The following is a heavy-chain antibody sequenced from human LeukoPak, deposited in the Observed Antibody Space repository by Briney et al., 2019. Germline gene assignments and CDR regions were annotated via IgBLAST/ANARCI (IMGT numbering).Heavy chain of an antibody. J-gene: IGHJ3*02. CDR2: IYYSGNT. CDR1: GGSISSSTYY. V-gene: IGHV4-39*07. CDR3: ARDEGDYDSSGYSDAFDI. D-gene: IGHD3-22*01. Sequence: SETLSLTCTVSGGSISSSTYYWGWIRQPPGKGLEWIGNIYYSGNTYYNPSLKSRVTISVDTSKNQFSLKLSSVTAADTAVYYCARDEGDYDSSGYSDAFDIWGQGTMVTVSS.